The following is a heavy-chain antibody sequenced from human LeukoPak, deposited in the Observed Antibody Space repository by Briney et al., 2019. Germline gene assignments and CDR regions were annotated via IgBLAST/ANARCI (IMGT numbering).Heavy chain of an antibody. V-gene: IGHV3-7*03. D-gene: IGHD6-13*01. CDR2: IKQDGSEK. J-gene: IGHJ4*02. CDR3: AKDLTWSIAAAEGPEDY. CDR1: GFTFSSYW. Sequence: GGSLRLSCAASGFTFSSYWMSWVRQAPGKGLEWVANIKQDGSEKYYVDSVKGRFTISRDNARNSLYLQMNSLRAEDTAVYYCAKDLTWSIAAAEGPEDYWGQGTLVTVSS.